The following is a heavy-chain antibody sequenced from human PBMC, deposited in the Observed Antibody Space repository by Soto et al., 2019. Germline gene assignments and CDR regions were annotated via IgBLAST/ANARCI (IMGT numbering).Heavy chain of an antibody. J-gene: IGHJ4*02. D-gene: IGHD3-22*01. CDR1: GFTFSSYW. Sequence: EVPLVESGGGLVQPGGSLSLSCAASGFTFSSYWMHWVRQAPGEGLVWVAHINTDGSSTTYVDSVKGRFTVSRDNAKNTLFLQMNSLRAEDTAIYYCAREWFHSPGHWGQGTLVTVSS. V-gene: IGHV3-74*01. CDR2: INTDGSST. CDR3: AREWFHSPGH.